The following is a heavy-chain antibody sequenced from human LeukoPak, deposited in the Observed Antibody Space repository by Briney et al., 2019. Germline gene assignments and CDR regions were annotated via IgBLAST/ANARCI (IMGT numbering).Heavy chain of an antibody. J-gene: IGHJ4*02. CDR1: GGSISSTSYY. CDR2: FFYRGST. V-gene: IGHV4-39*01. Sequence: PSETLSLTCTVSGGSISSTSYYWDWIRQPPGKGLEWIGSFFYRGSTYYNPSLKSRATILVDRSKNQFSLKLSSVTDADTAVYYCAGRYVAGIDYWGQGTLVTVSS. CDR3: AGRYVAGIDY. D-gene: IGHD6-19*01.